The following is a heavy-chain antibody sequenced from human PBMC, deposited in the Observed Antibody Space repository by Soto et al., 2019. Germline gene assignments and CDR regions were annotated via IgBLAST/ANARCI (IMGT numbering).Heavy chain of an antibody. CDR1: GDSVSSNSSA. J-gene: IGHJ6*02. D-gene: IGHD6-19*01. CDR3: ARDLRMGIAVAGAYYYYGMDV. Sequence: SQTLPLTYAISGDSVSSNSSAWNCIRQSPSRGLEWLGRTYYRSKWYNDYAVSVKSRITINPDTSKNQFSLQLNSVTPEDTAVYYCARDLRMGIAVAGAYYYYGMDVWGQGTTVTVSS. CDR2: TYYRSKWYN. V-gene: IGHV6-1*01.